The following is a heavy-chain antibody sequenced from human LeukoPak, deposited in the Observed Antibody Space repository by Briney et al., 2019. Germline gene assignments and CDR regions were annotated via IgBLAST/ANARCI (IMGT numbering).Heavy chain of an antibody. CDR1: GYSISSGYY. CDR2: IYHSGST. V-gene: IGHV4-38-2*01. CDR3: ARLPYSSSWAYWYFDL. J-gene: IGHJ2*01. D-gene: IGHD6-13*01. Sequence: SETLSLTCAVSGYSISSGYYWGWIRQPPGKGLEWIGSIYHSGSTCYNPSLKSRVTISVDTSKNQFSLKLSSVTAADTAVYYCARLPYSSSWAYWYFDLWGRGTPVTVSS.